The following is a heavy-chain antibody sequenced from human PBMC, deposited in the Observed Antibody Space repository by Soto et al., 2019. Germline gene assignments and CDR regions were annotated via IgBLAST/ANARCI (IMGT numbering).Heavy chain of an antibody. CDR3: AREGWSTGRYYFDY. V-gene: IGHV3-7*04. CDR2: IKQDGSEK. J-gene: IGHJ4*02. CDR1: GFTFSSFW. Sequence: EVPLVESGGGLVQPGGSLRLSCADSGFTFSSFWMSWVRQAPGKGLEWVANIKQDGSEKYYVDSVKGRFTISRDNAKNSLYLQLNSLRVEDTAVYYCAREGWSTGRYYFDYWGQGTLVTVSS. D-gene: IGHD6-19*01.